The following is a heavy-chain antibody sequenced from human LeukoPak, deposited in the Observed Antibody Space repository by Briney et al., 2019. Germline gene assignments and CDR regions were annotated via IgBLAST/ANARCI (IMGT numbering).Heavy chain of an antibody. CDR2: INAYNGNT. Sequence: GASVKVSCKASGYTFTSYGISWVRQAPGQGLEWMGWINAYNGNTNYAQKLQGRVTMTTDTSTSTAYMELRSLRSDDTAVYYCASLDCSGGSCYPNWGQGTLVTVSS. J-gene: IGHJ4*02. V-gene: IGHV1-18*01. CDR1: GYTFTSYG. D-gene: IGHD2-15*01. CDR3: ASLDCSGGSCYPN.